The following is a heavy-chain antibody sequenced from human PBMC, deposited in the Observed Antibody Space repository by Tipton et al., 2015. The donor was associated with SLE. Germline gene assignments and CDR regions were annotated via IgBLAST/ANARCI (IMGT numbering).Heavy chain of an antibody. Sequence: TLSLTCSVSGVSISSGYYWVWLRQSPGKGLEWIATIFHTGNTYYRSSLRSRTTISVDTSRNQFSLKMTSMTAADTAAYYCAREGGAAKTFDYWGQGTLVTVSS. CDR2: IFHTGNT. CDR1: GVSISSGYY. J-gene: IGHJ4*02. D-gene: IGHD2-15*01. CDR3: AREGGAAKTFDY. V-gene: IGHV4-38-2*02.